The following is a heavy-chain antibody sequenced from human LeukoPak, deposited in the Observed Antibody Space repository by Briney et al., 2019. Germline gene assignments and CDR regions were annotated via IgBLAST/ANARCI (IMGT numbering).Heavy chain of an antibody. CDR3: TTDPPRHGGNSGLWEGLNWFDP. J-gene: IGHJ5*02. CDR2: IKSKSDGGTT. D-gene: IGHD4-23*01. V-gene: IGHV3-15*07. Sequence: MSGGSLRLSCAASGFTFSNAWMNWVRQAPGKGLEWVGRIKSKSDGGTTDYAAPVKGRFTISRDDSKNTLYLQMNSLKTEDTAVYYCTTDPPRHGGNSGLWEGLNWFDPWGQGTLVTVSS. CDR1: GFTFSNAW.